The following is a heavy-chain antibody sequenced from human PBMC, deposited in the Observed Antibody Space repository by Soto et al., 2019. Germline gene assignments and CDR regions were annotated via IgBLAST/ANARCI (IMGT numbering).Heavy chain of an antibody. V-gene: IGHV1-46*01. Sequence: ASVKVSCKASGFSFSDYFMHWVRQAPGQGLEWLGIINPSGDSRNYAQKFQGRVTITRDTSTSTVYMDLSSLRYEDTAVYYLARDNCQSYGTPASSAWCHPWGQGAPVPVGS. CDR2: INPSGDSR. J-gene: IGHJ5*02. CDR3: ARDNCQSYGTPASSAWCHP. D-gene: IGHD1-20*01. CDR1: GFSFSDYF.